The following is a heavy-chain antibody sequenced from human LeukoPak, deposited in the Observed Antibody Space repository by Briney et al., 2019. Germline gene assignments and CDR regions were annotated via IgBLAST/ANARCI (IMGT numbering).Heavy chain of an antibody. CDR3: ARDGPMTTDAFDI. D-gene: IGHD4-17*01. CDR2: IYYSGST. J-gene: IGHJ3*02. V-gene: IGHV4-59*01. Sequence: SETLSLTCTVTGGSISSYYWSWIRQPPGKGLEWIGYIYYSGSTNYNPSLKSRVTISVDTSKNQFSLKLSSVTAADTAVYYCARDGPMTTDAFDIWGQGTMVTVSS. CDR1: GGSISSYY.